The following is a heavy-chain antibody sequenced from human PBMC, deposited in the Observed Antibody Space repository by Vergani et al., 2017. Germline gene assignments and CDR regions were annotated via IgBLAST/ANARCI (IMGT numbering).Heavy chain of an antibody. V-gene: IGHV1-2*02. CDR1: GYTFTGYY. Sequence: QVQLVQSGAEVKKPGASVKVSCKASGYTFTGYYMHWVRQAPGQGLEWMGWINPNSGGTNYAQKFQGRVTMTRDTSISTAYMELSRLRSDDTAVYYCARAYVLRYYYDSSGYSSNFDYWGQGTLVTVSS. CDR2: INPNSGGT. D-gene: IGHD3-22*01. CDR3: ARAYVLRYYYDSSGYSSNFDY. J-gene: IGHJ4*02.